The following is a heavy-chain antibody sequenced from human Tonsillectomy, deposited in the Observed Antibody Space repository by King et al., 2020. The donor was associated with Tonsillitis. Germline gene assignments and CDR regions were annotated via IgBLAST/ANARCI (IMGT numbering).Heavy chain of an antibody. J-gene: IGHJ4*02. V-gene: IGHV4-59*01. CDR2: IYYSGST. D-gene: IGHD5-18*01. Sequence: QLQESGPGLVKPSETLSLTCTVSGGSISSYYWSWIRQPPGKGLEWIGYIYYSGSTNYNPSLKSRVTISVDTSKNQFSLKLSSVTAADTAVYYCARNREYSYALDNWRQGTLVTVPS. CDR3: ARNREYSYALDN. CDR1: GGSISSYY.